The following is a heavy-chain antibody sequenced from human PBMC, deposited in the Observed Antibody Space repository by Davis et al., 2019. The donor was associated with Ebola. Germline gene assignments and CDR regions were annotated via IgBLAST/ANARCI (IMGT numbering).Heavy chain of an antibody. V-gene: IGHV4-39*07. CDR2: IYHSGST. CDR1: GGSISSSSYY. CDR3: ARGRYGVSVDY. J-gene: IGHJ4*02. Sequence: PSETLSLTCTVSGGSISSSSYYWGWIRQPPGKGLEWIGEIYHSGSTNYNPSLKSRVTISVDTSKNQFSLKLSSVTAADTAVYFCARGRYGVSVDYWGRGTLVTVSS. D-gene: IGHD4-17*01.